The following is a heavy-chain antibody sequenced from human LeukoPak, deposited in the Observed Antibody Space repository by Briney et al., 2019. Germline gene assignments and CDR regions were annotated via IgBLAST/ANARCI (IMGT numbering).Heavy chain of an antibody. Sequence: PGRSLRLSCAASGFTFDDYAMHWVRQAPGKGLEWVSGISWNSGSIGYADSVKGRFTISRDNAKNSLYLQMNSLRAEDTALYYCAKDRGYSSSSGAFDIWGQGTMVTVS. J-gene: IGHJ3*02. CDR3: AKDRGYSSSSGAFDI. CDR2: ISWNSGSI. V-gene: IGHV3-9*01. CDR1: GFTFDDYA. D-gene: IGHD6-6*01.